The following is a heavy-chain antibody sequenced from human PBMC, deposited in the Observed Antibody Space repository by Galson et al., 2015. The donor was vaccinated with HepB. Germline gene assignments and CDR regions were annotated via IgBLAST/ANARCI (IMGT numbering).Heavy chain of an antibody. V-gene: IGHV3-49*03. Sequence: SLRLSCAASGFTFGDYAMSWFRQAPGKGLEWVGFIRSKAYGGTTEYAASVKGRFTISRDDSKSIAYLQMNRLKTEDTAVYYCTRGYYYDSSGYYYVGYFQHWGQGTLVTVSS. CDR2: IRSKAYGGTT. CDR1: GFTFGDYA. D-gene: IGHD3-22*01. CDR3: TRGYYYDSSGYYYVGYFQH. J-gene: IGHJ1*01.